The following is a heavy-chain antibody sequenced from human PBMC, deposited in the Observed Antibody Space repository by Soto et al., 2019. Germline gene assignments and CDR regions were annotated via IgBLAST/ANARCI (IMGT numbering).Heavy chain of an antibody. CDR2: ISTSGGTT. V-gene: IGHV3-23*01. CDR1: GFTFSNFD. J-gene: IGHJ1*01. CDR3: AKGTAATAN. D-gene: IGHD6-13*01. Sequence: HPGGSLRLSCAASGFTFSNFDMSWVRQAPGKGLEWVSGISTSGGTTYYADSVKGRFTSSRDNSKNTLYLQMTSLRAEDTAVYYCAKGTAATANWGQGTLVTVSS.